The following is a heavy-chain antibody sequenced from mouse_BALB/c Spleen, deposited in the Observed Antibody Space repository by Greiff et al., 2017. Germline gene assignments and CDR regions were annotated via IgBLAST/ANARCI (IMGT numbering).Heavy chain of an antibody. Sequence: VHVKQSGPELVKPGASVKMSCKASGYTFTSYVMHWVKQKPGQGLEWIGYINPYNDGTKYNEKFKGKATLTSDKSSSTAYMELSSLTSEDSAVYYCARFGYDGRFAYWGQGTLVTVSA. CDR1: GYTFTSYV. CDR2: INPYNDGT. J-gene: IGHJ3*01. V-gene: IGHV1-14*01. CDR3: ARFGYDGRFAY. D-gene: IGHD2-2*01.